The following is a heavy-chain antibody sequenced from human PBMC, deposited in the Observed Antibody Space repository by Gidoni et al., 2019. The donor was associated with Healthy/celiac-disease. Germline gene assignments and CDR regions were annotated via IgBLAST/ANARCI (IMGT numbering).Heavy chain of an antibody. CDR1: GFTFSSYS. Sequence: EVQLVESGGGLVKPGGSLRLSCAASGFTFSSYSMNWVSQAPGKGLEWVSSISSSSSYIYYADSVKGRFTISRDNAKNSLYLQMNSLRAEDTAVYYCARSPHDSSGYYFVYWGQGTLVTVSS. J-gene: IGHJ4*02. CDR3: ARSPHDSSGYYFVY. D-gene: IGHD3-22*01. CDR2: ISSSSSYI. V-gene: IGHV3-21*01.